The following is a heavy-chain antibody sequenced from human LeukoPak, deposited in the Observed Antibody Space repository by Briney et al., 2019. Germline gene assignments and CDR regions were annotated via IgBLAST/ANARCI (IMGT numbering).Heavy chain of an antibody. D-gene: IGHD2-2*01. V-gene: IGHV4-31*03. J-gene: IGHJ4*02. CDR2: IYYSGST. CDR3: ATGFPGYCSSTSCYGL. CDR1: GGSISSGGYY. Sequence: SETLSLTCTVSGGSISSGGYYWSWIRQHPGKGLEWIGYIYYSGSTYYNPSLKSRVTISVDTSKNQFPLKLSSVTAADTAVYYCATGFPGYCSSTSCYGLWGQGTLVTVSS.